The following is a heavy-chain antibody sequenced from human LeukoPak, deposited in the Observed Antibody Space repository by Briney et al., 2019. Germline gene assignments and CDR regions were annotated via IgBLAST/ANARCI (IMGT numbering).Heavy chain of an antibody. J-gene: IGHJ4*02. Sequence: PGGSLRLSCAASGFTFSDYYMSWIRQAPGKGLEWVSYISSSGSTIYYADSVKGRFTISRDNAKNSLSLQMNSLRAEDTAMYYCARVNTYYYDSSPSWGQGTLVTVSS. CDR1: GFTFSDYY. V-gene: IGHV3-11*04. CDR3: ARVNTYYYDSSPS. D-gene: IGHD3-22*01. CDR2: ISSSGSTI.